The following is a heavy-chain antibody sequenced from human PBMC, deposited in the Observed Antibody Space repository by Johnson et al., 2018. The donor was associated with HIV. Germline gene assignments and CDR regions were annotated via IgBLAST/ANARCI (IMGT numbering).Heavy chain of an antibody. CDR2: IKQDGSEQ. J-gene: IGHJ3*02. D-gene: IGHD5-24*01. Sequence: QVQLVESGGGVVQPGRSLRLSCAASGFTFSSYDMHWVRQAPGKGLEWVAAIKQDGSEQCYVDSVQGRCTISRDNSKNTVYLQMNSLRDEDTSVYYCTIWRWGWAGQEALDIWGPGTMVTVSS. CDR3: TIWRWGWAGQEALDI. V-gene: IGHV3-30*03. CDR1: GFTFSSYD.